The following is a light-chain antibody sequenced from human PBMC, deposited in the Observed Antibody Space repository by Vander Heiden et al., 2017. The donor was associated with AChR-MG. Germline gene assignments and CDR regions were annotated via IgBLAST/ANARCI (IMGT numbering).Light chain of an antibody. CDR1: QNILYSSDNNNY. J-gene: IGKJ1*01. V-gene: IGKV4-1*01. CDR3: QQYYSSPWT. Sequence: DIVMTQSPDSLAVSLGERATVNCKSSQNILYSSDNNNYLAWYQQKPGQPPKLLIYWASTRESGVLDRFSGSGSGTDFTLTISSLQAEDVAVYFCQQYYSSPWTFGQGTKVEIK. CDR2: WAS.